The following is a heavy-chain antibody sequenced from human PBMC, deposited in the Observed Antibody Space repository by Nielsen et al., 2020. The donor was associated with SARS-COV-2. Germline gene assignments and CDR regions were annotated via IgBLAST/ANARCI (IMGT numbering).Heavy chain of an antibody. CDR1: GFTFDDYA. CDR3: AKDAGYDSSLDY. CDR2: ISWNSGSI. J-gene: IGHJ4*02. D-gene: IGHD3-22*01. Sequence: SLKISCAASGFTFDDYAMHWVRQAPGKGLEWVSGISWNSGSIGYADSVKGRFTISRDNAKNSLYLQMNSLRAEDTALYYCAKDAGYDSSLDYWGQGTLVTVSS. V-gene: IGHV3-9*01.